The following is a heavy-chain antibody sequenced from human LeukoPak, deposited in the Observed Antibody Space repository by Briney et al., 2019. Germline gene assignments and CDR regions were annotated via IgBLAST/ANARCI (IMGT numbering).Heavy chain of an antibody. CDR2: INPSGGST. CDR3: AIGLDGDYDPVGVAWFDP. CDR1: GYTFTSYY. J-gene: IGHJ5*02. V-gene: IGHV1-46*01. Sequence: ASVKVSCKASGYTFTSYYMHWVRQAPGQGLEWMGIINPSGGSTSYAQKFQGRVTMTRDTSTSTVYMELSSLRSEDTAVYYCAIGLDGDYDPVGVAWFDPWGQGTLVTVSS. D-gene: IGHD4-17*01.